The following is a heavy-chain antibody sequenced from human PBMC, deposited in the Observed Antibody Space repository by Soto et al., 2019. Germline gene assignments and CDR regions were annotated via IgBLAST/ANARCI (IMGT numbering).Heavy chain of an antibody. CDR3: ASRKKTTDALDI. CDR2: IYPGDSDT. V-gene: IGHV5-51*01. Sequence: PGESLKISCKASGYSFTPFWIGWVRQMPGKGLEWMGFIYPGDSDTRYSPSFQDQVTISADKSISTAYLQWSSLKASDTAIYYCASRKKTTDALDIWGQGTMVTVSS. J-gene: IGHJ3*02. CDR1: GYSFTPFW. D-gene: IGHD1-1*01.